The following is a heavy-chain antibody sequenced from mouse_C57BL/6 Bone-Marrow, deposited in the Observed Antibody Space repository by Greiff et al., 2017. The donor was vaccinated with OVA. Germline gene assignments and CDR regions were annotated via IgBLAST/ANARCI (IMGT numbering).Heavy chain of an antibody. V-gene: IGHV14-4*01. J-gene: IGHJ3*01. CDR3: TTSSWGFAY. CDR2: IDPENGDT. D-gene: IGHD4-1*01. Sequence: EVMLVESGAELVRPGASVKLSCTASGFNIKDDYMHWVKQRPEQGLEWIGWIDPENGDTEYASKFQGKATITADTSSNTAYLQLSSLTSEDTAVYYCTTSSWGFAYWGKGTLVTVSA. CDR1: GFNIKDDY.